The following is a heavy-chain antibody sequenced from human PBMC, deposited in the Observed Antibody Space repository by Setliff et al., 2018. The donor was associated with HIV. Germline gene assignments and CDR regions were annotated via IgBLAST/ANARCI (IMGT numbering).Heavy chain of an antibody. CDR3: AKEGNSVDNWLDP. Sequence: SETLSLTCTVSGDPIFIGGYYWSWFRQHPGGGLEWIGHIYHTGKTYYTPSLQSRIIMSLDMSQNQFSLKLSSVTAAATAVYYCAKEGNSVDNWLDPWGPGTLVTVSS. CDR2: IYHTGKT. V-gene: IGHV4-31*03. J-gene: IGHJ5*02. CDR1: GDPIFIGGYY. D-gene: IGHD1-26*01.